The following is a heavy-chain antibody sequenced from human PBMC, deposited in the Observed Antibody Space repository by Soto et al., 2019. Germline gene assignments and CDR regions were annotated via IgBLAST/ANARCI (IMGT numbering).Heavy chain of an antibody. CDR2: IYHSGST. J-gene: IGHJ6*02. V-gene: IGHV4-4*03. CDR3: ARDLGAANYGMDV. Sequence: QETLPHSCAVSAGLPSRSNWRIWVRQPPGKGLEWIGEIYHSGSTNYNPSLKSRVTISVDKSKNQFSLKLSSVTAADTAVYYCARDLGAANYGMDVWGQGTTVT. CDR1: AGLPSRSNW. D-gene: IGHD3-16*01.